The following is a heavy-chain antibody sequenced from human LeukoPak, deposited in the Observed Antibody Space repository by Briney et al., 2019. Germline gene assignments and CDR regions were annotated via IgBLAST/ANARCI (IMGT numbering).Heavy chain of an antibody. J-gene: IGHJ5*02. CDR3: ARDHPRLGTGWYSWFDP. V-gene: IGHV1-69*05. Sequence: ASVKVSCKASGGTFSSYAISWVRQAPGQGLEWMGGIIPIFGTANYAQKFQGRVTITTDESTSTAYMELSSLRSEDTAVYYCARDHPRLGTGWYSWFDPWGQGTLVTVSS. CDR1: GGTFSSYA. D-gene: IGHD1-14*01. CDR2: IIPIFGTA.